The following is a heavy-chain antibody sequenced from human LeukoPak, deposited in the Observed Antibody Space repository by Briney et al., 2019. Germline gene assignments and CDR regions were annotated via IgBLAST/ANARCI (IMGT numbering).Heavy chain of an antibody. Sequence: PSETLSLTCAVYGGSFSGYYWSWIRQPPGKGLEWIGEINHSGSTNYNPSLKSRVTISVDTSKNQFSPKLSSVTAADTAVYYCARVGNDFWSGYYRYGNWFDPWGQGTLVTVSS. D-gene: IGHD3-3*01. CDR3: ARVGNDFWSGYYRYGNWFDP. J-gene: IGHJ5*02. V-gene: IGHV4-34*01. CDR2: INHSGST. CDR1: GGSFSGYY.